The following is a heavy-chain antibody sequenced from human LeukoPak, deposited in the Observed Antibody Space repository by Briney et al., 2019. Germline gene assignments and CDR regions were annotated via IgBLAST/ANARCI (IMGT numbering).Heavy chain of an antibody. J-gene: IGHJ4*02. D-gene: IGHD3-10*01. CDR2: TYYRTQWYS. Sequence: SQTLSLTCAISGDSVSSKNAVWAWIRQSPSAGLEWLGRTYYRTQWYSDYAVSVRSRININPDTSKNQFSLQLNSLTSEDTAVYYCARGSYGLGGFCDYYFDYWGQGALVTVSS. CDR3: ARGSYGLGGFCDYYFDY. V-gene: IGHV6-1*01. CDR1: GDSVSSKNAV.